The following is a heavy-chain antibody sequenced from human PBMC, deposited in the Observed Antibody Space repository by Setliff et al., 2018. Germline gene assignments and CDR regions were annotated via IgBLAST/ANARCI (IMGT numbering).Heavy chain of an antibody. Sequence: PGGSLRLSCAASGLTFSDYYMRWIRQAPGKGLEWVSYISGSGSSIFYADSVKGRFTISRDNAKNSLYLQMNSLRAEDTAVYYCARLYRPESRYYFFDYWGQGTLVTGSS. CDR3: ARLYRPESRYYFFDY. D-gene: IGHD3-3*01. CDR2: ISGSGSSI. CDR1: GLTFSDYY. V-gene: IGHV3-11*04. J-gene: IGHJ4*02.